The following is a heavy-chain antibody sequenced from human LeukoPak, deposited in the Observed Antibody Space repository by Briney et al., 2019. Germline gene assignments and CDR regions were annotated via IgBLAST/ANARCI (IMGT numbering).Heavy chain of an antibody. D-gene: IGHD6-13*01. V-gene: IGHV4-34*01. J-gene: IGHJ4*02. CDR1: GGSFSGYY. CDR2: INHSGST. Sequence: PSETLSLTCAAYGGSFSGYYWSWIRQPPGKGLEWIGEINHSGSTNYNPSLKSRVTISVDTSKNQFSLKLSSVTAADTAVYYCARGLIAAAGTPSNDYWGQGTLVTVSS. CDR3: ARGLIAAAGTPSNDY.